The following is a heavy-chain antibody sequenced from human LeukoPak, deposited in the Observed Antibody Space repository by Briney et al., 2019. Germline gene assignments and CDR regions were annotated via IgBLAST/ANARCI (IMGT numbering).Heavy chain of an antibody. CDR1: GFTFDDYG. CDR2: INWNGGST. D-gene: IGHD3-9*01. J-gene: IGHJ4*02. CDR3: ARVDILTGYYPFDY. V-gene: IGHV3-20*01. Sequence: GGSLRLSYAASGFTFDDYGMSWVRQAPGKGLEWVSGINWNGGSTGYADSVKGRFTISRDNAKNSLYLQMNSLRAEDTALYHCARVDILTGYYPFDYWGQGTLVTVSS.